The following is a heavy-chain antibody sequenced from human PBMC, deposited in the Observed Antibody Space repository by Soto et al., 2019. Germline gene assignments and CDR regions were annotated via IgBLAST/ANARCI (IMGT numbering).Heavy chain of an antibody. V-gene: IGHV1-2*02. CDR3: ARDLGGCSGGSCRYNWFDP. CDR2: INPNSGGT. CDR1: GYTFTGYY. J-gene: IGHJ5*02. D-gene: IGHD2-15*01. Sequence: GASVKVSCKASGYTFTGYYMHWVRQAPGQGLEWMGWINPNSGGTNYAQKFQGRVTMTRDTSISTAYMELSRLRSDDTAVYYCARDLGGCSGGSCRYNWFDPWGQGTLVTVSS.